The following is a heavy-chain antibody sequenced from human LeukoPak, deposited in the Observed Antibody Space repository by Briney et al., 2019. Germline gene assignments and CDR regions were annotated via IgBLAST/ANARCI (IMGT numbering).Heavy chain of an antibody. V-gene: IGHV3-7*01. J-gene: IGHJ6*03. Sequence: GGSLRLSCAASGFTFSSYWMSWVRQAPGKGLEWVANIKQDGSEKYYVDSVKGRFTISRDNAKNSLYLQMNSLRAEDTAVYYCAREDWGRTIFGVAHYYYYMDVWGKGTTVTVSS. D-gene: IGHD3-3*01. CDR2: IKQDGSEK. CDR1: GFTFSSYW. CDR3: AREDWGRTIFGVAHYYYYMDV.